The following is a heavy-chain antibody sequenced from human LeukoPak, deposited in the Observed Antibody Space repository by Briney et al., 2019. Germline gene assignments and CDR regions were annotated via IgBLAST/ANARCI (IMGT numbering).Heavy chain of an antibody. CDR2: IYSDNT. V-gene: IGHV3-53*01. CDR1: GFTVSSNS. D-gene: IGHD3-3*01. Sequence: GGSLRLSCTVSGFTVSSNSMSWVRQAPGKGLEWVSFIYSDNTHYSDSVKGRFTISRDNSKNTLYLQMNSLRAEDTAVYYCAGRYYDFWSGWVAPPSAFDPWGQGTLVTVSS. J-gene: IGHJ5*02. CDR3: AGRYYDFWSGWVAPPSAFDP.